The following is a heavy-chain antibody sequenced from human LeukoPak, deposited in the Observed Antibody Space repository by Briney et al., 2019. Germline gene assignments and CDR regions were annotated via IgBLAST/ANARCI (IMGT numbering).Heavy chain of an antibody. D-gene: IGHD3-22*01. CDR1: GFTFSSYA. V-gene: IGHV3-23*01. Sequence: GGSLRLSCAASGFTFSSYAMSWVRQAPGKGPEWVSAISGSGGSTYYADSVKGRFTSSRDNAKNSVYLQMNSLRAEDTAVYYCARSSGYPFFDYWGQGTLVTVSS. CDR2: ISGSGGST. CDR3: ARSSGYPFFDY. J-gene: IGHJ4*02.